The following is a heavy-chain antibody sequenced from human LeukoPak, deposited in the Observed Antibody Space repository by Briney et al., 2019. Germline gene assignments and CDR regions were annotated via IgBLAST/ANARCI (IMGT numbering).Heavy chain of an antibody. Sequence: SETLSLTCAVYGGSFSGYYWSWIRQPPGKGLEWIGEINHSGSTNYNPSLKSRVTISVDTSKNQFSLKLSSVTAADTAVYYCARALRGFWSGRTFYYFDYWGQGTLVTVSS. CDR2: INHSGST. V-gene: IGHV4-34*01. CDR3: ARALRGFWSGRTFYYFDY. CDR1: GGSFSGYY. D-gene: IGHD3-3*01. J-gene: IGHJ4*02.